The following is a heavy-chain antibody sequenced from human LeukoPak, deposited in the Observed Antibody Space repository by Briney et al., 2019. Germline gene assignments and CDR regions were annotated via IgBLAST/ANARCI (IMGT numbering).Heavy chain of an antibody. CDR3: ARDPYYYDSSGYIRDY. D-gene: IGHD3-22*01. Sequence: ASVKVSCKASGYTFTGYYMHWVRQAPGQGLEWMGWINPNSGGTNYAQKFQGRVTMTRDTSISTAYMELSRLRSDDTAVYYCARDPYYYDSSGYIRDYWGQGTLVTVSS. J-gene: IGHJ4*02. CDR1: GYTFTGYY. CDR2: INPNSGGT. V-gene: IGHV1-2*02.